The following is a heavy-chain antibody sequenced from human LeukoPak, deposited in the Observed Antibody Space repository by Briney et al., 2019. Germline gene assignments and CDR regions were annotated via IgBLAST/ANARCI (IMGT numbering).Heavy chain of an antibody. CDR2: ISYDGSNK. J-gene: IGHJ6*02. Sequence: GGSLRLSCAASGFTFSSYAMHWVRQAPGKGLEGVAVISYDGSNKYYADSVKGRFTISRDNSKNTLYLQMNSLRAEDTAVYYCAREVDFWNYYGMDVWGQGTTVTVSS. CDR3: AREVDFWNYYGMDV. D-gene: IGHD3-3*01. V-gene: IGHV3-30-3*01. CDR1: GFTFSSYA.